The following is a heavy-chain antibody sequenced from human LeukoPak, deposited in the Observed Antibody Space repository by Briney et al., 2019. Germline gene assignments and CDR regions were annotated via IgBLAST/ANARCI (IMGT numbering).Heavy chain of an antibody. J-gene: IGHJ4*02. Sequence: GRSLRLSCAASGFTVSSKYMSWVRQAPGKGLEWVSVIYSGGSTYYADSVQGRFTISRDNSKNTVYLQMNSLRAEDTAVYYCARETSGWLQLFDYWGQGTLVTVSS. CDR2: IYSGGST. V-gene: IGHV3-66*01. D-gene: IGHD5-24*01. CDR3: ARETSGWLQLFDY. CDR1: GFTVSSKY.